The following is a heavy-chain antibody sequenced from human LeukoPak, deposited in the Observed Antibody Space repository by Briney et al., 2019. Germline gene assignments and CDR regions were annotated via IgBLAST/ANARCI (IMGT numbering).Heavy chain of an antibody. J-gene: IGHJ4*02. D-gene: IGHD3-16*01. CDR2: IYHTGIT. CDR1: GGSIGSGTHY. Sequence: SQTLSLTCTVSGGSIGSGTHYYNWIRHHPGKGLEWIGYIYHTGITSYNPSLKGRVIMSVDTSMNQVFLRLSSLTAADTAVYYCAASSGVTLGRFWGQGTLVSVSS. CDR3: AASSGVTLGRF. V-gene: IGHV4-31*03.